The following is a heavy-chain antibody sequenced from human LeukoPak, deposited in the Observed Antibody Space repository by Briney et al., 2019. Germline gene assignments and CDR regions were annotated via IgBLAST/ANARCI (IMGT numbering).Heavy chain of an antibody. CDR3: ARDPYSNSWSRGLFDP. CDR1: GGSISNYY. J-gene: IGHJ5*02. V-gene: IGHV4-59*12. D-gene: IGHD6-13*01. CDR2: IYYSGST. Sequence: PSETLSLTCTVSGGSISNYYWNWIRQPPGKGLEWIGSIYYSGSTYYNPSLKSRVTISVNTPKNQFSLKLSSVTAADTAVYYCARDPYSNSWSRGLFDPWGQGTLVTVSS.